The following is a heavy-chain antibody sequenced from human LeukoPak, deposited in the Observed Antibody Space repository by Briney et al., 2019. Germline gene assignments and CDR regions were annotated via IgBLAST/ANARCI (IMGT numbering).Heavy chain of an antibody. Sequence: SSETLSLTCTVSGGSISSYYWSWIRQPAGKGLEWIGRIYTSGSTNYNPSLKSRVTMSVDTSKNQFSLKLSSVTAADTAVYYCARINGIAVANAFDIWGQGTMVTVSS. V-gene: IGHV4-4*07. CDR3: ARINGIAVANAFDI. D-gene: IGHD6-19*01. CDR1: GGSISSYY. CDR2: IYTSGST. J-gene: IGHJ3*02.